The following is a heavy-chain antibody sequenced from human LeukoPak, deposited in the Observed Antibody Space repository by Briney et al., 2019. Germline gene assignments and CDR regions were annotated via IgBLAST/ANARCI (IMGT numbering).Heavy chain of an antibody. Sequence: SETLSLTCTVSGGSISSYWWSWVRQPPGKGLEWIGHIFHSGSTTYNASLQSRVTISVDTSKNQFSLNLNSVTAADTALYYCARFTRYDGGGYCLDYWGQGTLVTVSS. V-gene: IGHV4-59*08. CDR1: GGSISSYW. J-gene: IGHJ4*02. D-gene: IGHD3-22*01. CDR3: ARFTRYDGGGYCLDY. CDR2: IFHSGST.